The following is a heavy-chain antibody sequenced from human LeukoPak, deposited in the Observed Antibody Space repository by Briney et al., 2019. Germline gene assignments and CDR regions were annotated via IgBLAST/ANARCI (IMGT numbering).Heavy chain of an antibody. J-gene: IGHJ4*02. CDR2: IKVDGSER. CDR1: DFSFRSYW. Sequence: GGSLRLSCAASDFSFRSYWMSWVRQSPGRGLEWVANIKVDGSERYYVDSVKGRFTISRDNAKNLLFLQMNSLRAEDTAVYYCARGLGGNDGYWGQGTLVTVSS. CDR3: ARGLGGNDGY. D-gene: IGHD4-23*01. V-gene: IGHV3-7*01.